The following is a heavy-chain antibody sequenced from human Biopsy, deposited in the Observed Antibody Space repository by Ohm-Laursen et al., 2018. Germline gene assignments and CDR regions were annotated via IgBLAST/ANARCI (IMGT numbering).Heavy chain of an antibody. CDR2: VYYTGST. CDR3: ARDRGYYSDRTVPGYFDL. V-gene: IGHV4-59*01. CDR1: GDSISSYY. J-gene: IGHJ2*01. Sequence: GTLSLTCTISGDSISSYYWSWIRQPPGKGLEWIGYVYYTGSTDYNPSLQSRVTISVDTSKNHFSLRLRSVTPADTAIYYCARDRGYYSDRTVPGYFDLWGRGTLVTVSS. D-gene: IGHD3-22*01.